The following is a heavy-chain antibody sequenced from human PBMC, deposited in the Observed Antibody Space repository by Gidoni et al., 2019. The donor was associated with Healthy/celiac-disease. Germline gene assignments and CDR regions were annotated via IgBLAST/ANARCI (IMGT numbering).Heavy chain of an antibody. CDR3: AALSPYCSSTSCSPGRYGMDV. Sequence: EVQLVESGGGLVQPGGSLRPSCAASGFTFSSYSMNWFRQAPGKGLEWVSYISSSSSTIYYADSVKGRFTISRDNAKNSLYLQMNSLRDEDTAVYYCAALSPYCSSTSCSPGRYGMDVWGQGTTVTVSS. CDR2: ISSSSSTI. CDR1: GFTFSSYS. V-gene: IGHV3-48*02. D-gene: IGHD2-2*01. J-gene: IGHJ6*02.